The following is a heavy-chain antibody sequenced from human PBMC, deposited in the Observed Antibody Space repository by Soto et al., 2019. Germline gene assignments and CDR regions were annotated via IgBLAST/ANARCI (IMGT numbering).Heavy chain of an antibody. D-gene: IGHD3-22*01. CDR3: ARVNGYYYYGMDV. CDR1: GFTFSDYY. Sequence: GGSMRLSCAASGFTFSDYYRRWIRQAPGKGLEWVSDISSSGSIIYYADSVKGRFTISRENAKNSLYLQMNSLRAEDTAVYYCARVNGYYYYGMDVWGQGTTVTVSS. V-gene: IGHV3-11*01. J-gene: IGHJ6*02. CDR2: ISSSGSII.